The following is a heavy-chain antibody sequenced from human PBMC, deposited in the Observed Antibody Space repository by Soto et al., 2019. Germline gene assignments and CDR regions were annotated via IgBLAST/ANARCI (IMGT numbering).Heavy chain of an antibody. CDR1: GGPISSYY. J-gene: IGHJ4*02. CDR3: ARGFVYYDFWSGYYGNGYFDY. Sequence: SETLSLTCTVSGGPISSYYWSWIRQPPGKGLEWIGYIYYSGSTNYNPSLKSRVTISVDTSKNQFSLKLSSVTAADTAVYYCARGFVYYDFWSGYYGNGYFDYWGQGTLVTVSS. V-gene: IGHV4-59*01. D-gene: IGHD3-3*01. CDR2: IYYSGST.